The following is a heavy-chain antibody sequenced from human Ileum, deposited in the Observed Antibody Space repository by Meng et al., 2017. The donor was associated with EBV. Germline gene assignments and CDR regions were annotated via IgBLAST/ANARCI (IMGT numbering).Heavy chain of an antibody. CDR2: INTSVGYT. V-gene: IGHV1-46*01. CDR3: ARASRVLGGFDY. Sequence: QVQLVQSGAEVKKPXXSXKXXCKASGYTFTNYYMHWVRQAPGQGLEWMGIINTSVGYTSHAQKFQGRVTMTRDTSTSTVHMEVSSLRSADTAVYYCARASRVLGGFDYWGQGTLVTVSS. CDR1: GYTFTNYY. D-gene: IGHD3-16*01. J-gene: IGHJ4*02.